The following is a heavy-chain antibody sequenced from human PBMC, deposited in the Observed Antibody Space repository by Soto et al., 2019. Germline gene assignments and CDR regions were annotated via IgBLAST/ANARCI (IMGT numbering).Heavy chain of an antibody. CDR1: GFAFITYY. CDR2: INPSRGDT. Sequence: ASAKVPCQASGFAFITYYIPWVRQAPGQVLVWVGTINPSRGDTSYAEKFQGRVTMTRDTSRNTLYMQISSLRSEDTDVYYCARGRCCSRTSCRKCYYCCGKNVWDQGTRVTVSS. V-gene: IGHV1-46*01. D-gene: IGHD2-2*01. J-gene: IGHJ6*02. CDR3: ARGRCCSRTSCRKCYYCCGKNV.